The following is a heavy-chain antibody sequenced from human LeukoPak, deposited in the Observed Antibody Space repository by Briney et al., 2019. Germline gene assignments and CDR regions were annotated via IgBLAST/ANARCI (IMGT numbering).Heavy chain of an antibody. CDR2: ISGSGGST. V-gene: IGHV3-23*01. Sequence: GGSLRLSCAASGFTFSSFAMSWVRQAPGKGLEWGSFISGSGGSTHYADSVKGRFTIARDNSKNTLYLQMNSLRADDTAVYYCAKGPKQQLVGSRGKYFDYWGQGTLVTVSS. CDR1: GFTFSSFA. J-gene: IGHJ4*02. D-gene: IGHD6-13*01. CDR3: AKGPKQQLVGSRGKYFDY.